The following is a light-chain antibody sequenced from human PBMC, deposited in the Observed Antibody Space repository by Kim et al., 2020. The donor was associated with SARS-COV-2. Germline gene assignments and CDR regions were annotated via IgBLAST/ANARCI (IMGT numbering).Light chain of an antibody. CDR1: SSNIGAGYD. V-gene: IGLV1-40*01. J-gene: IGLJ1*01. CDR3: QSYDSSLSGLYV. Sequence: VTISCTGSSSNIGAGYDVHWYQQLPRTAPKLLIYGNSNRPSGVPDRFSGSKSGTSASLAITGLQAEDEADYYCQSYDSSLSGLYVFGTGTKVTVL. CDR2: GNS.